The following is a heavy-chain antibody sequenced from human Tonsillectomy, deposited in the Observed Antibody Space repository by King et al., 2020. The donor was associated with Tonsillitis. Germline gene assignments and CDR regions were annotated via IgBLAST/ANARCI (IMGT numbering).Heavy chain of an antibody. V-gene: IGHV4-39*01. J-gene: IGHJ4*02. Sequence: QLQLQESGPGLVKPSETLSLTCTVSGGSISSSSYYWGWIRQPPGKGLEWIGSIYYSGSTYYNPSLKSRVTISVDTSKNQFSLKLRSVTAADTAVYYCARQEMAAGDYWGQGTLVTVSS. D-gene: IGHD5-24*01. CDR2: IYYSGST. CDR1: GGSISSSSYY. CDR3: ARQEMAAGDY.